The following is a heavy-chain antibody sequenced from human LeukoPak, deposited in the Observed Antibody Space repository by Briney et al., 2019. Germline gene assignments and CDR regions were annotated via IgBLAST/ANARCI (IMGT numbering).Heavy chain of an antibody. V-gene: IGHV3-48*03. CDR3: AKDIVLRFLEWSSTPYYFDY. Sequence: GGSLRLSCAASGFTFSSYEMNWVRQAPGKGLEWVSYISSSGSTIYYADSVKGRFTISRDNAKNSLYLQMNSLRAEDTAVYYCAKDIVLRFLEWSSTPYYFDYWGQGTLVTVSS. CDR2: ISSSGSTI. D-gene: IGHD3-3*01. CDR1: GFTFSSYE. J-gene: IGHJ4*02.